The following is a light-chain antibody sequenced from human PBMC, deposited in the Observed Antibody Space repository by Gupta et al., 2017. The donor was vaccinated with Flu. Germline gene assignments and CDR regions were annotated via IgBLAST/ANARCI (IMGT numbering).Light chain of an antibody. CDR2: ASS. CDR1: QGISSW. CDR3: HQADSFPYT. Sequence: DIKMTQSPSSVSASVGDRVTIACRASQGISSWLAWYQQTPGKAPKLLIYASSRLQSGVSSRFSGSGSGTEYTLTITNLQPEDFATYFCHQADSFPYTFGQGTKVEMK. J-gene: IGKJ2*01. V-gene: IGKV1-12*01.